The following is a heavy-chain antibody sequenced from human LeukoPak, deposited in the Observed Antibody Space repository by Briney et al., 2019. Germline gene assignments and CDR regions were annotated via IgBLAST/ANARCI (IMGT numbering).Heavy chain of an antibody. CDR1: VYTFTSYG. CDR2: ISDYNGNR. D-gene: IGHD2-2*01. Sequence: ASVKVSCKASVYTFTSYGISWVRQAPGQGLEWMGWISDYNGNRNYALKLPGRVTMTKDTSTSTAYMELRSLRSDDTAVYYCARVAEDCSSTSCYARVDYWGQGTLVTVTS. CDR3: ARVAEDCSSTSCYARVDY. V-gene: IGHV1-18*01. J-gene: IGHJ4*02.